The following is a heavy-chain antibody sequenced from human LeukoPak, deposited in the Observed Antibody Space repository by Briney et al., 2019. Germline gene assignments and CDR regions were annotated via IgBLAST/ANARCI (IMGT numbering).Heavy chain of an antibody. CDR3: TTDHIVVVIATLDY. D-gene: IGHD2-21*01. Sequence: GGSLRLSCAASGFTVSSNYMGWVRQAPGKGLEWVSVIYSDGSTYYADSVKGRFTISRDNSKNMIYLEMNSLKTEDTAVYYCTTDHIVVVIATLDYWGQGTLVTVSS. CDR1: GFTVSSNY. V-gene: IGHV3-66*01. J-gene: IGHJ4*02. CDR2: IYSDGST.